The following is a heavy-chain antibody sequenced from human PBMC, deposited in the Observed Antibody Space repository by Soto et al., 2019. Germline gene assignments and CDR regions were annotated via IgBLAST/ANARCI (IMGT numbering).Heavy chain of an antibody. D-gene: IGHD5-12*01. CDR3: ARGVPSGYDAWIY. CDR2: IIPIFGTA. J-gene: IGHJ4*02. V-gene: IGHV1-69*01. Sequence: QVQLVQSGAEVKKPGSSVKVSCQASGGTFSSYAISWVRQAPGQGREWMGGIIPIFGTANYAQKFQGRVTIPGDVATSTAYMELSSLRSEDTAVYYCARGVPSGYDAWIYWGQGTLVTVSS. CDR1: GGTFSSYA.